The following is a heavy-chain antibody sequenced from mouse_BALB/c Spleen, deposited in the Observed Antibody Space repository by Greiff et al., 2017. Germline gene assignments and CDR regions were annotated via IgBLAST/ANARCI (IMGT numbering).Heavy chain of an antibody. V-gene: IGHV5-4*02. D-gene: IGHD2-2*01. CDR3: AREERSYGYDYAMDY. CDR2: ISDGGSYT. CDR1: GFTFSDYY. J-gene: IGHJ4*01. Sequence: EVKLMESGGGLVKPGGSLKLSCAASGFTFSDYYMYWVRQTPEERLEWVATISDGGSYTYYPDSVKGRFTISRDNAKNNLYLQMSSLKSEDTAMYYCAREERSYGYDYAMDYWGQGTSVTVSS.